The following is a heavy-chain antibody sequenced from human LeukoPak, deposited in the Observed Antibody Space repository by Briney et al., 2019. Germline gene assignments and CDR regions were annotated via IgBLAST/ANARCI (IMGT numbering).Heavy chain of an antibody. CDR2: MNPNSGYT. D-gene: IGHD6-19*01. V-gene: IGHV1-8*03. Sequence: ASVKVSCKASGYTFTTYDINWVRQATGQGLEWMGWMNPNSGYTGYAQKFQGRVTITRDTSISTAYMELSSLRSEDTAVYYCARVAGSIDYWAQGTLVTVSS. CDR1: GYTFTTYD. CDR3: ARVAGSIDY. J-gene: IGHJ4*02.